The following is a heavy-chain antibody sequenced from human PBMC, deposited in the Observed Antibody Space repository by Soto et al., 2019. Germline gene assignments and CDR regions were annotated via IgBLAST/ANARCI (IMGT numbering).Heavy chain of an antibody. Sequence: ASVKVSCKASGYTFTGYYMHWVRQAPGQGLEWMGWINPNSGGTNYAQKFQGWVTMTRDTSISTAYMELSRLRSDDTAVYYCARWWTAGYNLYYYGMDVWGQGTTVTVSS. CDR3: ARWWTAGYNLYYYGMDV. J-gene: IGHJ6*02. CDR1: GYTFTGYY. V-gene: IGHV1-2*04. D-gene: IGHD5-12*01. CDR2: INPNSGGT.